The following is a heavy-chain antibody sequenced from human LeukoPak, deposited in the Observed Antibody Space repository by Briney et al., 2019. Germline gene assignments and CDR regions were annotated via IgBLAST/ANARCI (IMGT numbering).Heavy chain of an antibody. D-gene: IGHD6-13*01. J-gene: IGHJ5*02. CDR2: INPSGGST. V-gene: IGHV1-46*01. Sequence: VASVKVSCKASGYTFTSYYMHWVRQAPGQGLGWMGIINPSGGSTSYAQKFQGRVTMTRDTSTSTVYMELSSLRSEDTAVYYCAREAAGNNWFDPWGQGTLVTVSS. CDR1: GYTFTSYY. CDR3: AREAAGNNWFDP.